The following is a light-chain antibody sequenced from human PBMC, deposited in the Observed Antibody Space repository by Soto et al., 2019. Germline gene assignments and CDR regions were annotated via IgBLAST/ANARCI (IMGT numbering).Light chain of an antibody. CDR2: GAS. CDR1: QSVSNNY. Sequence: EIVLTQSPCTLSLSPGERATLSCRASQSVSNNYLAWYQQKPGQAPRLLIYGASNRATGIPDRFSGSGSGTDFTLTINRLEPEDFALYYCQQYGSSPPTFGQGTKVDIK. V-gene: IGKV3-20*01. J-gene: IGKJ1*01. CDR3: QQYGSSPPT.